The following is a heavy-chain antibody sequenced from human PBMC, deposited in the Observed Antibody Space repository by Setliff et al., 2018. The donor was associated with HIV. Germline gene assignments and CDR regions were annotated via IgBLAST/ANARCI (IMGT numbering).Heavy chain of an antibody. D-gene: IGHD3-22*01. Sequence: GGSLRLSCAANGFSFSSYAMSWVRQAPGKGLEWVSVVYSGGSTYYADSVKGRFTISRDNSKNTLYLQMNSLRAEDTAVYYCAGAYYYESSGYYWVYWGQGTLVTVSS. V-gene: IGHV3-23*01. CDR3: AGAYYYESSGYYWVY. J-gene: IGHJ4*02. CDR1: GFSFSSYA. CDR2: VYSGGST.